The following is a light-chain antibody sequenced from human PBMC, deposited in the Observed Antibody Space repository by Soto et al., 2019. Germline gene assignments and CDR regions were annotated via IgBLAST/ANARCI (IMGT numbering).Light chain of an antibody. V-gene: IGLV9-49*01. CDR3: GADHGSGSNFVYV. Sequence: QPVLTQPTSASASLGASVTLTCTLSSGYSNYKVDWYQQRPGKGPRFVMRVGTGGIVGSKGDGIPDRFSVLGSGLNRYLTIKNIQEEDESDYHCGADHGSGSNFVYVFGTGTKATVL. CDR1: SGYSNYK. CDR2: VGTGGIVG. J-gene: IGLJ1*01.